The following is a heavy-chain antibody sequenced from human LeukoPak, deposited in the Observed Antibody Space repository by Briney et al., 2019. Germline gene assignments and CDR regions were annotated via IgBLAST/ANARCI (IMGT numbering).Heavy chain of an antibody. CDR2: INHSGST. CDR3: ARGRGYDILTGYYWIYFDY. CDR1: GGSFSGYY. V-gene: IGHV4-34*01. Sequence: SETLSLTCAVYGGSFSGYYWSWIRQPPGKGLEWIGEINHSGSTNYNPSLKSRVTISVDTSRNQFSLKLSSVTAADTAAYYCARGRGYDILTGYYWIYFDYWGQGTLVTVSS. J-gene: IGHJ4*02. D-gene: IGHD3-9*01.